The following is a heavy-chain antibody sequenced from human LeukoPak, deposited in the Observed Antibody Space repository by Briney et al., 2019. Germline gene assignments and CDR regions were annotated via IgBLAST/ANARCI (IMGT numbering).Heavy chain of an antibody. J-gene: IGHJ4*02. CDR3: ARSLFAPITMIDGGFDY. D-gene: IGHD3-22*01. Sequence: RASVKVSCKASGYTFTSYYMHWVRQAPGQGLEWMGIINSGGGSTSYAQKFQGRVTMTRDMSTSTVYMELSSLRSEDTAVYYCARSLFAPITMIDGGFDYWGQGTLVTVSS. V-gene: IGHV1-46*01. CDR2: INSGGGST. CDR1: GYTFTSYY.